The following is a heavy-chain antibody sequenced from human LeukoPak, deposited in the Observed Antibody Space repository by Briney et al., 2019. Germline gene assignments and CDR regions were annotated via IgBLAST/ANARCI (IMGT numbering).Heavy chain of an antibody. CDR3: VRAYDY. V-gene: IGHV4-34*01. J-gene: IGHJ4*02. CDR2: IYNSGST. Sequence: SETLSLTCAVYGGSFSGSNWNWIRQPPGKGLEWIGEIYNSGSTIYNPSLKSRVTISVDTSKNQFSLNLISVTAADTAVYYCVRAYDYWGQGTLVTVSS. CDR1: GGSFSGSN.